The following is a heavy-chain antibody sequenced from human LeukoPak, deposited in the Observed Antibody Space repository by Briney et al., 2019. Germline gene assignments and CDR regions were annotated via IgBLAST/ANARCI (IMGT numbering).Heavy chain of an antibody. CDR2: ISTAGDT. D-gene: IGHD6-19*01. CDR1: GFTFSNYD. Sequence: PGGSLRLSCASSGFTFSNYDMLSVRQAAGKGLEWVSAISTAGDTYYPGSEKGRFTISRDNAKNSFYLQMRGLRVDDTAVYYCVRAPPATGWLVDHWGQGTLVTVSS. CDR3: VRAPPATGWLVDH. V-gene: IGHV3-13*04. J-gene: IGHJ4*02.